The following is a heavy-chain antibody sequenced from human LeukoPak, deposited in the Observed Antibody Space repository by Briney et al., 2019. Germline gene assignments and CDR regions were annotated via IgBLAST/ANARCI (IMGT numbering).Heavy chain of an antibody. J-gene: IGHJ4*02. D-gene: IGHD3-22*01. CDR2: ISYDGSNK. V-gene: IGHV3-30*18. Sequence: GRSLRLSCAASGFTFSSYGMHWVRQAPGKGLEWVVVISYDGSNKYYADSVKGRFTISRDNSKNTLYLHMSSLRAEDTAVYYCAKATRYYYDSGGYWGYFDYWGQGTLVTVSS. CDR3: AKATRYYYDSGGYWGYFDY. CDR1: GFTFSSYG.